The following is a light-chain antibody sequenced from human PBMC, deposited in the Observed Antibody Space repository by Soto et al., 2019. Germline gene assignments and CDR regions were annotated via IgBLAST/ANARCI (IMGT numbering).Light chain of an antibody. V-gene: IGLV1-40*01. J-gene: IGLJ3*02. CDR2: GNT. Sequence: QSVLTQPPSVSGAPGQRVTISCTGSRSNIGAGYDVHWYQQLPGTAPKPLIYGNTNRPSGVPERFSGSKSDTSASLAITGVQAEDEADYYCQSYDNSLIGGVFGGGTKLTVL. CDR1: RSNIGAGYD. CDR3: QSYDNSLIGGV.